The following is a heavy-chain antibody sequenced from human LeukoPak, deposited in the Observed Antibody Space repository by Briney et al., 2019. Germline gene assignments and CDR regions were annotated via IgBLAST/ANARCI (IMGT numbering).Heavy chain of an antibody. CDR1: GFTFSSYG. Sequence: GGSLRLSCAASGFTFSSYGMHWVRQAPGKGLEWVAVIWYDGSNKYYADSVKGRFTISRDNSKNTLYLQMNSLRAEDTAVYYCARRVSRYYYMDVWGKGTTVTVSS. CDR2: IWYDGSNK. J-gene: IGHJ6*03. CDR3: ARRVSRYYYMDV. V-gene: IGHV3-33*01.